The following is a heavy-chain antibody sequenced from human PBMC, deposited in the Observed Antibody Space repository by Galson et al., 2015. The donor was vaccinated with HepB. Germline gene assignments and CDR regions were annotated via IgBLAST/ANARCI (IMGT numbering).Heavy chain of an antibody. V-gene: IGHV1-2*06. D-gene: IGHD5-18*01. Sequence: SVKVSCKASGYTFTGYYMHWVRQAPGQGLEWMGRINPSSGGTNYAQKFQGRVTMTRDTSISTAYMELSSLTSDDTAFYFCASPGRDTANRFVNYWGQGTLVTVSS. J-gene: IGHJ4*02. CDR1: GYTFTGYY. CDR3: ASPGRDTANRFVNY. CDR2: INPSSGGT.